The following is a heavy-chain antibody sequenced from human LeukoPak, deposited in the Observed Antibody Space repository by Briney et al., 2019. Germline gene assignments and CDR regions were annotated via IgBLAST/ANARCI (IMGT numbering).Heavy chain of an antibody. D-gene: IGHD4-17*01. CDR1: GFAFSGFA. V-gene: IGHV3-23*01. Sequence: GGSLSLFCPASGFAFSGFAMGWVRQAPGKGLEGVSSISGSGGNTYYADSVEGRFTVFRDYSKNTLYLQMNSLRTEDTALDYCARGRGGDYVPSRFDYWGQGTLVTVSS. CDR2: ISGSGGNT. CDR3: ARGRGGDYVPSRFDY. J-gene: IGHJ4*02.